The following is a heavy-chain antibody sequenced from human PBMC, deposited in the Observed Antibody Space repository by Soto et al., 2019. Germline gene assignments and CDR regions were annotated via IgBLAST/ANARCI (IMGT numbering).Heavy chain of an antibody. J-gene: IGHJ4*02. CDR1: GFPFINFA. CDR2: ISGSGGST. CDR3: AKLGFSGTYFHFDY. V-gene: IGHV3-23*01. Sequence: EVQLLESGGGLVQPGGSLRLSCEASGFPFINFAMNWVRQSPGKGLEWVSSISGSGGSTWYAASVRGRFTISRDNSQNTLYLQMNGLRGEDTAVYYCAKLGFSGTYFHFDYWGQGALVTVSS. D-gene: IGHD3-10*01.